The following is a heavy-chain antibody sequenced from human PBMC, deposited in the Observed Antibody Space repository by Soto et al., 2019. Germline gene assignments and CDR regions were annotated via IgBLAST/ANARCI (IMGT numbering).Heavy chain of an antibody. D-gene: IGHD5-12*01. V-gene: IGHV4-34*01. CDR3: ARRTVEMATIWGYNWFDP. CDR2: INHSGST. J-gene: IGHJ5*02. Sequence: PSETLSLTCAVYGGSFSGYYWSWIRQPPGKGLEWIGEINHSGSTNYNPSLKSRVTLSVDTSKNQFSLKLSSVTAAGTAVYYCARRTVEMATIWGYNWFDPWGQGTLVTVSS. CDR1: GGSFSGYY.